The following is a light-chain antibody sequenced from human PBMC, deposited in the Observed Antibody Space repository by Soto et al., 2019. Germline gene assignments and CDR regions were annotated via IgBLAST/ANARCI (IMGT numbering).Light chain of an antibody. V-gene: IGKV3D-15*01. J-gene: IGKJ1*01. CDR3: QQYNNWPPGWT. Sequence: EIVLTQSPATLSLSPWERATLSCRASQSVSSNLAWYQQKPGQAPRLLIYGASTRATGIPARFSGSGSGTEFTLTISSLQSEDFAVYYCQQYNNWPPGWTFGQGTKVDIK. CDR1: QSVSSN. CDR2: GAS.